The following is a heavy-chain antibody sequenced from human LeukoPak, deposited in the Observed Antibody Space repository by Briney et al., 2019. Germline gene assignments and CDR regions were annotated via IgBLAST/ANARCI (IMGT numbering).Heavy chain of an antibody. J-gene: IGHJ4*02. CDR3: ARLVGTASYYFDY. Sequence: SETLSLTCTVSGGSISSSSYYWAWIRQPPGKGLEWIRSIYYSGSTYHNPPLKSRVTISVDTSKNQFSLKLSSVTAADTAVYYCARLVGTASYYFDYWGQGTLVTVSS. V-gene: IGHV4-39*01. CDR2: IYYSGST. CDR1: GGSISSSSYY. D-gene: IGHD6-19*01.